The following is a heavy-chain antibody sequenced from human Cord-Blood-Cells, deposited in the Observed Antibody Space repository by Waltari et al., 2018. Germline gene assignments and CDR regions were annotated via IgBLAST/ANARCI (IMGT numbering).Heavy chain of an antibody. D-gene: IGHD3-10*01. CDR3: AKVAVLVRGANDY. CDR2: IRYDGSNK. V-gene: IGHV3-30*02. Sequence: QVQLVESGGGVVQPGGSLSLSCAASGFTFSRYGMPWVRQAPGKGLEWVAFIRYDGSNKYYADSVKGRFTISRDNSKNTLYLQMNSLRAEDTAVYYCAKVAVLVRGANDYWGQGTLVTVSS. J-gene: IGHJ4*02. CDR1: GFTFSRYG.